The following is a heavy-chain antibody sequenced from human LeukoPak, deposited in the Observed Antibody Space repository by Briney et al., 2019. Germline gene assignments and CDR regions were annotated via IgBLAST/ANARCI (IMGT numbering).Heavy chain of an antibody. J-gene: IGHJ4*02. Sequence: TGGSLRLSCAASGFTFSSYSMNWVRQAPGKGLEWVSSISSSSSYIYYADSVKGRFTISRDNAKNSLYLQMNSLRAEDTAVYYCARAGPPSITMVRGVERGSFDYWGQGTLVTVSS. CDR2: ISSSSSYI. V-gene: IGHV3-21*01. CDR1: GFTFSSYS. D-gene: IGHD3-10*01. CDR3: ARAGPPSITMVRGVERGSFDY.